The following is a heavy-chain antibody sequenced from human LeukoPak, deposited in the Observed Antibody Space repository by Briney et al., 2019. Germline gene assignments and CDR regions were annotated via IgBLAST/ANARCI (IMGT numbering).Heavy chain of an antibody. CDR2: IYYSGST. CDR3: ARQSMSAVFDY. D-gene: IGHD2-21*01. Sequence: SETLSLTCTVSGGSVSSGGYYWNWIRQHPGKGLEWIGYIYYSGSTYYNPSLKSRVTISVDTSKNQFSLKLSSVTAADTAVYYCARQSMSAVFDYWGQGTLVTVSS. V-gene: IGHV4-31*03. CDR1: GGSVSSGGYY. J-gene: IGHJ4*02.